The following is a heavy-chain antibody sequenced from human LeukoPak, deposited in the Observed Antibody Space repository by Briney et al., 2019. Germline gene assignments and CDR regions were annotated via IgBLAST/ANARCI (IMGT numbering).Heavy chain of an antibody. J-gene: IGHJ4*02. CDR1: GFTFNTYV. CDR2: ISSNSGIT. D-gene: IGHD2/OR15-2a*01. V-gene: IGHV3-48*02. Sequence: GGSLRLSCAASGFTFNTYVMNWVRQAPGRGLEWVSYISSNSGITNYADSVKGRFTISRDNAKKSLYLQMNSLRDEDTAVYYCARILNYWGQGTPVTVSS. CDR3: ARILNY.